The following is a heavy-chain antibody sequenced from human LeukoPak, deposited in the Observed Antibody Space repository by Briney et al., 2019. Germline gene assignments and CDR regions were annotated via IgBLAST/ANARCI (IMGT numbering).Heavy chain of an antibody. CDR1: GGSISSYY. CDR2: IYYSGST. Sequence: SETLSLTCTVSGGSISSYYWSWIRQPPGKGLEWIGYIYYSGSTNYNPSLKSRVTISVDTSKNQFSLKLSSVTAADTAVYYCARGIVVVVAGARVFDIWGQGTMVTVSS. CDR3: ARGIVVVVAGARVFDI. V-gene: IGHV4-59*01. D-gene: IGHD2-15*01. J-gene: IGHJ3*02.